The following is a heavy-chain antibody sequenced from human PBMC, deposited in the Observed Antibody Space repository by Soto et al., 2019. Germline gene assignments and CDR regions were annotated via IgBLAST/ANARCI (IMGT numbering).Heavy chain of an antibody. D-gene: IGHD3-16*01. CDR1: VFIFRRYW. J-gene: IGHJ4*02. CDR2: IKLDGREK. Sequence: GVSLRLSCSASVFIFRRYWMAWVRQAPGKGLEWVATIKLDGREKNYLDSVEGRFTISRDDAENSMSLQMSSLRGEDTAVYFCVSELDVYGRVDYWGRGTPVTVSS. V-gene: IGHV3-7*01. CDR3: VSELDVYGRVDY.